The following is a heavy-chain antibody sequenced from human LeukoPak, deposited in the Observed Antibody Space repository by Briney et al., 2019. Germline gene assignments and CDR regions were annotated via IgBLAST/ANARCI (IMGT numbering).Heavy chain of an antibody. CDR3: AGRRVLDAYY. CDR2: IYSGDNT. J-gene: IGHJ4*02. Sequence: GGSLRLSCAASGFTVSNNYMSWVRQAPGKGLEWVSVIYSGDNTYYVESAKGRFTISRDNSKNTLFLQMNRLRAEDTAVYYCAGRRVLDAYYWGQGTLVTVSS. D-gene: IGHD3-16*01. V-gene: IGHV3-66*02. CDR1: GFTVSNNY.